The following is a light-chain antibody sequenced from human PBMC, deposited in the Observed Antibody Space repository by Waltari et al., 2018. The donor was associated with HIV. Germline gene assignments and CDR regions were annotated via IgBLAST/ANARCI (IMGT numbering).Light chain of an antibody. J-gene: IGLJ3*02. CDR2: GKY. Sequence: QSVVTQPPSVSGTPGQTVTISCSGRTSTIGINTVNWYQHLPGTAPKLLIYGKYQRPSGVPDRFSASKSGTSASLAISGLQSEDEADYYCASWDASLNGWVFGGGTKLTVL. CDR1: TSTIGINT. CDR3: ASWDASLNGWV. V-gene: IGLV1-44*01.